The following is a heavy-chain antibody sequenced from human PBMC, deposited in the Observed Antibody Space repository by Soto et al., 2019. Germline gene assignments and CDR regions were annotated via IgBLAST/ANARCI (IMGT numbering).Heavy chain of an antibody. CDR1: GGSISSGGYF. D-gene: IGHD6-13*01. Sequence: QVQLQESDPGLVKPSQTLSLTCTVSGGSISSGGYFWSWVHQHPGKGLEWIGNIYYSGRTYYNPSLKSLVTISVDTSKTQFSLKLSSVTAADTAVYYCARFAREENPKVGSWYYFDYWGQGTRVTVSS. V-gene: IGHV4-31*01. CDR3: ARFAREENPKVGSWYYFDY. J-gene: IGHJ4*02. CDR2: IYYSGRT.